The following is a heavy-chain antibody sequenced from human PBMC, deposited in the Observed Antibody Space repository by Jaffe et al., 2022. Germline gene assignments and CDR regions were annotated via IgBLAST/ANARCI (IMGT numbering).Heavy chain of an antibody. CDR2: IDSDGSYT. J-gene: IGHJ4*02. Sequence: EVQLVESGGGLVQPGGSLRLSCAASGFTFSSYWMYWVRQAPGKGLVWLSYIDSDGSYTQYADSVKGRFTISRDNAKNTLYLQMNSLRVEDTAIYYCARGLAGGGDFWGQGTLVTVSS. CDR1: GFTFSSYW. CDR3: ARGLAGGGDF. V-gene: IGHV3-74*01. D-gene: IGHD6-13*01.